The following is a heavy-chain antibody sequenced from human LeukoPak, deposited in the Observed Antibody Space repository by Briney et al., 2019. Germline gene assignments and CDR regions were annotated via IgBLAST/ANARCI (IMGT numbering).Heavy chain of an antibody. Sequence: GGSLRLSCAASGFTFSSYSMNWVRQAPGKGLEWVSSISSSSSYIYYADSVKGRFTISRDNAKTSLHLQMNSLRAEDTAVYYCARGARGYSYGGYYYGMDVWGKGTTVTVSS. D-gene: IGHD5-18*01. CDR3: ARGARGYSYGGYYYGMDV. J-gene: IGHJ6*04. CDR2: ISSSSSYI. V-gene: IGHV3-21*01. CDR1: GFTFSSYS.